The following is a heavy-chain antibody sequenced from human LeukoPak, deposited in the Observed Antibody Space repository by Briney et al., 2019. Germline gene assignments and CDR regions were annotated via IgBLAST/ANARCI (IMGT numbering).Heavy chain of an antibody. J-gene: IGHJ4*02. CDR1: GGTFSSYA. CDR2: IIPIFGTA. CDR3: ASCALLADDPLGPRCPFDY. D-gene: IGHD1-26*01. V-gene: IGHV1-69*05. Sequence: SVKVSCKASGGTFSSYAISWVRQAPGQGLEWMGGIIPIFGTANYAQKFQGRVTITTDESTSTAYMELSSLRSEDTAVYYCASCALLADDPLGPRCPFDYWGQGTLVTVSS.